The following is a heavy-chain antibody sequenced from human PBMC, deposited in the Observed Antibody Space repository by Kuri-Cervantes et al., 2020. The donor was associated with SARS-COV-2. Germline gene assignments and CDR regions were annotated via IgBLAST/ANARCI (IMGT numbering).Heavy chain of an antibody. CDR2: FSYSGDT. CDR3: ARGLSSGSFNWFDP. V-gene: IGHV4-61*01. CDR1: GGSVTSGPYF. J-gene: IGHJ5*02. D-gene: IGHD3-3*01. Sequence: AETLSLICTVSGGSVTSGPYFWSWIRQLPEKGLGWIGFFSYSGDTNYSPSLKGRVTMSVNPSKNELSMKLTSVTAADTAIYYCARGLSSGSFNWFDPWGQGTLVTVSS.